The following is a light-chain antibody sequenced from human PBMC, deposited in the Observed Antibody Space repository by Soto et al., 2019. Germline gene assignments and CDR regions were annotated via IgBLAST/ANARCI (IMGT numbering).Light chain of an antibody. Sequence: DAVMTQSPLSLPVTLGQPASISCRSSESLVFTDGDTYLSWFHQRPGQSTRRLIYKVSNRDSGVPDRFSCSGSGTDFALRISRVEAEDVGVYYCMQSRGWPWTFGQGTKVEIK. J-gene: IGKJ1*01. CDR2: KVS. V-gene: IGKV2-30*01. CDR3: MQSRGWPWT. CDR1: ESLVFTDGDTY.